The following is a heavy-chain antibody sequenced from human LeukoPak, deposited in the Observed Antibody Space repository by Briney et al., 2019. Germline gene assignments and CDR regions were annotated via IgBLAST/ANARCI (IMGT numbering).Heavy chain of an antibody. CDR3: TGHHQAYSRTY. CDR1: GFTFSSYS. CDR2: ISGSGGST. J-gene: IGHJ4*02. D-gene: IGHD4-11*01. V-gene: IGHV3-23*01. Sequence: GGTLRLSCAASGFTFSSYSMSWVRQAPGKGLEWVSAISGSGGSTYYADSVKGRFTISRDNSKNTLYLQMNSLRAEDTAVYYCTGHHQAYSRTYWGQGTLVTVSS.